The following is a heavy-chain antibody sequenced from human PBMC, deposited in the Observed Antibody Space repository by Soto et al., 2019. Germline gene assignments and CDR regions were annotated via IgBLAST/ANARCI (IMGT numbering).Heavy chain of an antibody. CDR1: GYPFTHYG. Sequence: ASVKVSCKSSGYPFTHYGITWVRQAPGQRLEWMGWISPFNGNTNYGQTLQGRVTLTTDTSTSTVYMELRSLRSDDTAVYYCARDQAFDRSYYNGIDVWDQGTTVTVSS. CDR2: ISPFNGNT. V-gene: IGHV1-18*01. CDR3: ARDQAFDRSYYNGIDV. J-gene: IGHJ6*02. D-gene: IGHD3-10*01.